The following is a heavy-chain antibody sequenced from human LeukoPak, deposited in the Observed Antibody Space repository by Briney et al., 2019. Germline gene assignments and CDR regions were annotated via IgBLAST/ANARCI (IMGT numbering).Heavy chain of an antibody. D-gene: IGHD3-22*01. J-gene: IGHJ2*01. CDR2: FDPEDGET. CDR3: AKADHYYDSSGRYWYFDL. Sequence: GASVKVSCKVSGYTLTELSMHWVRQAPGKGLEWMGGFDPEDGETIYAQKFQGRVTMTEDTSTDTAYMELSSLRSEDTAVYYCAKADHYYDSSGRYWYFDLWGRGTLVTVSS. V-gene: IGHV1-24*01. CDR1: GYTLTELS.